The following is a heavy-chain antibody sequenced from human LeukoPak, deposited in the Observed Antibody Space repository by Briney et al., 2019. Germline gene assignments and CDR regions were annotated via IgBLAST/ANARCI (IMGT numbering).Heavy chain of an antibody. V-gene: IGHV5-51*01. CDR2: IYPGDSNT. J-gene: IGHJ4*02. D-gene: IGHD4-17*01. Sequence: GESLKISCKGSGYTFSSYWIAWVRQMPGKGLEWMGIIYPGDSNTTYSPSFQGQVTISADKSISTAYLQWSSLKASDTAMYYCARLTDMDYGDWGIDYWGQGTLVTVSS. CDR3: ARLTDMDYGDWGIDY. CDR1: GYTFSSYW.